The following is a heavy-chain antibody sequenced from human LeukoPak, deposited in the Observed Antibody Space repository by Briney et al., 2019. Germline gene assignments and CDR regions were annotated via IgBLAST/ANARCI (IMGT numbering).Heavy chain of an antibody. CDR2: IYYTGEI. CDR3: ARKPDSRNWFDP. D-gene: IGHD3-22*01. J-gene: IGHJ5*02. V-gene: IGHV4-28*05. CDR1: GDSIRSSYW. Sequence: SETLSLTCAVSGDSIRSSYWWGWIRQPPGKGLEWIGYIYYTGEIYYNPSLKSRVTMSVDTSKNEISLKVTSVTAVDTAVYYCARKPDSRNWFDPWGQGTLVTVSS.